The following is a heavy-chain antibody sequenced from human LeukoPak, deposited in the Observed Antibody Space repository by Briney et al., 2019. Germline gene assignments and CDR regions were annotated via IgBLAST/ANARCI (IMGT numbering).Heavy chain of an antibody. CDR1: GFTFSSYG. CDR2: IWYGGSNK. V-gene: IGHV3-33*01. D-gene: IGHD2-2*01. CDR3: AREGFRYCSSTSCPIDY. Sequence: GGSLRLSCAASGFTFSSYGMHWVRQAPGKGLEWVAVIWYGGSNKYYADSVKGRFTISRDNSKNTLYLQMNSLRAEDTAVYYCAREGFRYCSSTSCPIDYWGQGTLVTVSS. J-gene: IGHJ4*02.